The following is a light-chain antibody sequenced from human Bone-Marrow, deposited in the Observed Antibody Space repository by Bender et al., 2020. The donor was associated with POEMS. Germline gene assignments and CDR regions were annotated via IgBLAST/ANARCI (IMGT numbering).Light chain of an antibody. Sequence: QSVLTQPPSVSGAPGQRVTISCTGSSSNIGEGYDVHWYQQVPGTAPKVVIYDSTSRPSGVPDRFSGSKSGTSASLAITGLQAEDEADFYCQSYDSSLSVYVFGTGTKVTVL. CDR2: DST. V-gene: IGLV1-40*01. J-gene: IGLJ1*01. CDR3: QSYDSSLSVYV. CDR1: SSNIGEGYD.